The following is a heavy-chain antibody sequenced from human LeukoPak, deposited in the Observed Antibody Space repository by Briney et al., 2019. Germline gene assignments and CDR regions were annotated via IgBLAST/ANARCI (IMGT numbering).Heavy chain of an antibody. CDR3: ARDSIAVAGDYYYYYMDV. CDR1: GGSISSYY. V-gene: IGHV4-59*01. CDR2: IYYSGST. D-gene: IGHD6-19*01. J-gene: IGHJ6*03. Sequence: PSETLSLTCTVSGGSISSYYWSWIRQPPGKGLEWIGYIYYSGSTNYNPSLKSRVTISVDTSKNQLSLKLSSVTAADTAVYYCARDSIAVAGDYYYYYMDVWGKGTTVTVSS.